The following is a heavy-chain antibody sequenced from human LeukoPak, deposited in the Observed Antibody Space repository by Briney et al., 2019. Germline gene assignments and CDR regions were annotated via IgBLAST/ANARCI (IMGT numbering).Heavy chain of an antibody. J-gene: IGHJ3*02. Sequence: SVKVSCKASGGTFSNYAINWVRQAPGQGLEWMGGIIPIFGTANHAQKFQGRVTMTEDTSTDTAYMELSSLRSEDTAVYYCATASWREGHGGAFDIWGQGTMVTVSS. V-gene: IGHV1-69*06. CDR1: GGTFSNYA. D-gene: IGHD6-13*01. CDR3: ATASWREGHGGAFDI. CDR2: IIPIFGTA.